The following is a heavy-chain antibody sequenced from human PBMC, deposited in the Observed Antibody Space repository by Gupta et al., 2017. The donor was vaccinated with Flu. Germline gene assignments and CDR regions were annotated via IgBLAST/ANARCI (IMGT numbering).Heavy chain of an antibody. CDR2: ISGSGSST. CDR1: FENYA. D-gene: IGHD4-17*01. Sequence: FENYAMNWVRQAPGKGVEWVSTISGSGSSTFYAQSALGRFTSSRDNSKNTLYLQMNSLGTEDTATDVCAKMTVTTSRYYDWWGQGTLVTVSS. V-gene: IGHV3-23*01. J-gene: IGHJ4*02. CDR3: AKMTVTTSRYYDW.